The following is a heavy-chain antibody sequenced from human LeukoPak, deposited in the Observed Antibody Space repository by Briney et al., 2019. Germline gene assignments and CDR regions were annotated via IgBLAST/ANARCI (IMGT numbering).Heavy chain of an antibody. CDR3: ARDPTYYYDSSYDY. CDR2: ISAYNGNT. D-gene: IGHD3-22*01. CDR1: GYTFTSYG. J-gene: IGHJ4*02. V-gene: IGHV1-18*01. Sequence: ASVKVSCKASGYTFTSYGISWVRQAPGQGLEWMGWISAYNGNTNYAQKLQGRDTMTTDTSTSTAYMELRSLRSDDTAVYYCARDPTYYYDSSYDYWGQGTLVTVSS.